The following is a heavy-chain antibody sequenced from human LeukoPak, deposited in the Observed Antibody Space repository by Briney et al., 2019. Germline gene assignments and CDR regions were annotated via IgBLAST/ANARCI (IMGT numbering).Heavy chain of an antibody. D-gene: IGHD3-10*01. J-gene: IGHJ4*02. V-gene: IGHV3-30*18. CDR3: AKDLLRFGELLWRGGVDY. CDR1: GFTSSSYG. CDR2: ISYDGSNK. Sequence: GGSLRLSYAASGFTSSSYGMHWVRQAPGKGLEWVAVISYDGSNKYYADSVKGRFTISRDNSKNTLYPQMNSLRAEDTAVYYCAKDLLRFGELLWRGGVDYWGQGTLVTVSS.